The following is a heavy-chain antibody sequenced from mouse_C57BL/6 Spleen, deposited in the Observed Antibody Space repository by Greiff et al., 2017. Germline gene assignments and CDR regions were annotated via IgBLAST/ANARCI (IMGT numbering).Heavy chain of an antibody. CDR3: ARSDYYGSSSRAWFAY. Sequence: VQLQQPGAELVKPGASVKLSCKASGYTFTSYWMHWVKQRPGQGLEWIGMIHPNSGSTNYNEKFKSKATLTVDKSSSTAYMQLSSLTSEDSAVYYCARSDYYGSSSRAWFAYWGQGTLVTVSA. CDR2: IHPNSGST. D-gene: IGHD1-1*01. V-gene: IGHV1-64*01. J-gene: IGHJ3*01. CDR1: GYTFTSYW.